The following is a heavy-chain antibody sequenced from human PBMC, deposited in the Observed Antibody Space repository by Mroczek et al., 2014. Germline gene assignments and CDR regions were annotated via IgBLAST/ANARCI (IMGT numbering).Heavy chain of an antibody. J-gene: IGHJ4*02. CDR3: ARVGVTYGMQGYSSSWYRY. V-gene: IGHV1-18*01. D-gene: IGHD6-13*01. CDR1: LHFTSYG. CDR2: SALTMVNT. Sequence: VQLVQSGAEVKKAWGLSEGLLQGFWLHFTSYGISWVRQAPGQGLEWMDGSALTMVNTNYAQKLQGRVTMTTDTSTSTAYMELRSLRSDDTAVYYCARVGVTYGMQGYSSSWYRYWGQGTLVTVSS.